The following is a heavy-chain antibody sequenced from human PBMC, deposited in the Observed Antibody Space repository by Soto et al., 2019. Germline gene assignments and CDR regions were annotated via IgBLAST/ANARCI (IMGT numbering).Heavy chain of an antibody. CDR2: INAGNGNT. V-gene: IGHV1-3*05. CDR1: GYTFTSYA. D-gene: IGHD2-21*02. J-gene: IGHJ4*01. Sequence: QVQLVQSGAEEKKPGASVKVSCKASGYTFTSYAMHWVRQAPGQRLEWMVWINAGNGNTKYSQKFQGTVTITRDTAASTAYMELSSMRSADTAVYYCARAWVVVTAPYYWGHGTLVTVSA. CDR3: ARAWVVVTAPYY.